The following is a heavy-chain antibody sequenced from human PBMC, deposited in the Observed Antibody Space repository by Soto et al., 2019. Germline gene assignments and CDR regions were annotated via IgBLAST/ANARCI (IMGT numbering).Heavy chain of an antibody. CDR3: ARARRQGYNWFDP. J-gene: IGHJ5*02. Sequence: ESGGGVVQPGRSLRLSCAASGFTFSSYAMHWVRQAPGKGLEWVAVISYDGSNKYYADSVKGRFTISRDNSKNTLYLQMNSLRAEDTAVYYCARARRQGYNWFDPWGQGTLVTVSS. D-gene: IGHD2-15*01. CDR1: GFTFSSYA. V-gene: IGHV3-30-3*01. CDR2: ISYDGSNK.